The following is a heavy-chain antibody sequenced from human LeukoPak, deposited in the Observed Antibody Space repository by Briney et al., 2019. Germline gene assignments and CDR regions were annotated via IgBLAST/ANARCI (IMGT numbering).Heavy chain of an antibody. V-gene: IGHV3-23*01. CDR3: AKPDVYYGSGSGAFDI. Sequence: GGSLRLSCAASGFTFNTYWMGWVRQAPGKGLEWVSAINGNGGITYYADSVTGRFTISRDNSKNTLYLQMNSLRAEDTAVYYCAKPDVYYGSGSGAFDIWGQGTMVTVSS. CDR1: GFTFNTYW. D-gene: IGHD3-10*01. CDR2: INGNGGIT. J-gene: IGHJ3*02.